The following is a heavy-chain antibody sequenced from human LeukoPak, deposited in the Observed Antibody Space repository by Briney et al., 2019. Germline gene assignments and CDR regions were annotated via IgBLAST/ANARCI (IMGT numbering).Heavy chain of an antibody. J-gene: IGHJ4*02. CDR3: AREVNTAMVPYFDY. CDR2: IYHSGST. V-gene: IGHV4-38-2*02. Sequence: SETLSLTCIVSGYSISSGYYWGWIRQPPGKGLEWIGYIYHSGSTYYNPSLKSRVTISVDRSKNQFSLKLSSVTAADTAVYYCAREVNTAMVPYFDYWGQGTLVTVSS. D-gene: IGHD5-18*01. CDR1: GYSISSGYY.